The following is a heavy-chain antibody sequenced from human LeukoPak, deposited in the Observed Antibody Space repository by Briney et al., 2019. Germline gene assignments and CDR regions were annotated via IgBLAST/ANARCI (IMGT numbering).Heavy chain of an antibody. Sequence: SETLSLTCTVSGGSISSYYWSWIRQPPGKRLEWIGYIYYSGSTNYNPSLKSRVTISVDTSKNQFSLKLSSVTAADTAVYYCARGGTTVTTNNWFDPWGQGTLVTVSS. D-gene: IGHD4-17*01. CDR3: ARGGTTVTTNNWFDP. J-gene: IGHJ5*02. CDR2: IYYSGST. CDR1: GGSISSYY. V-gene: IGHV4-59*01.